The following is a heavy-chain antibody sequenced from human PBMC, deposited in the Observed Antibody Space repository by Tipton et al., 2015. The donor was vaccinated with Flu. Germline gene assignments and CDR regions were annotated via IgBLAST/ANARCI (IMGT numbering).Heavy chain of an antibody. CDR2: IYNSGTT. CDR1: DGSITSYC. V-gene: IGHV4-59*01. Sequence: TLSLTCTVSDGSITSYCWSWIRQPPGKGLEWIGYIYNSGTTNFNPSLMSRLTISVDTSKNQFSLKLSSVTAADTAVYFCARARAPYYYYAMDVWGQGTTVTVSS. CDR3: ARARAPYYYYAMDV. J-gene: IGHJ6*02.